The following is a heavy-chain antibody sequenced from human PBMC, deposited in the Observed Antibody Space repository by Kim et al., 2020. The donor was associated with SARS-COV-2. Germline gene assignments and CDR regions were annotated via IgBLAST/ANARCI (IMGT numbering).Heavy chain of an antibody. V-gene: IGHV3-21*01. Sequence: GGSLRLSCAASGFTFSSYSMNWVRQAPGKGLEWVSSISSSSSYIYYADSVKGRFTISRDNAKNSLYLQMNSLRAEDTAVYYCARVSSTVTTVDYWGQGTLVTVSS. CDR2: ISSSSSYI. CDR1: GFTFSSYS. J-gene: IGHJ4*02. CDR3: ARVSSTVTTVDY. D-gene: IGHD4-4*01.